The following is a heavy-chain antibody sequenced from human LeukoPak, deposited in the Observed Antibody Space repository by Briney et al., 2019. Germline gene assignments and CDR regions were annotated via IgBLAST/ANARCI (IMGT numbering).Heavy chain of an antibody. D-gene: IGHD6-13*01. V-gene: IGHV4-59*11. Sequence: SEALSLTCTVSGGSISSHYWSWIRQPPGKGLEWIGYIYYSGSANYNPSLKSRVTISVDTSKNQFSLKLSSVTAADTAVYYCARDLAAAAPWFDPWGHGTLVTVSS. CDR1: GGSISSHY. CDR3: ARDLAAAAPWFDP. CDR2: IYYSGSA. J-gene: IGHJ5*02.